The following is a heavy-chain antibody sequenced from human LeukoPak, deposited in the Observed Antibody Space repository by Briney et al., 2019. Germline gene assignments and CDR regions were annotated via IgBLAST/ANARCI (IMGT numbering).Heavy chain of an antibody. D-gene: IGHD1-26*01. CDR3: ASLVGATKPFDY. Sequence: PSETLSLTCTVSSGSISTYYCSWIRQPPAKELQKIGYIYCSGSTNYNPSRKSRVTISVDTSKNQFSLKLSSVTAADTAVYYCASLVGATKPFDYWGQGTLVTVSS. CDR2: IYCSGST. V-gene: IGHV4-59*01. CDR1: SGSISTYY. J-gene: IGHJ4*02.